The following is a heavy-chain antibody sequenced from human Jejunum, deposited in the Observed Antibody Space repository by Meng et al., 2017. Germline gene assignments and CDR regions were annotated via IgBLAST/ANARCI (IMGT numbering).Heavy chain of an antibody. CDR3: SNYVWGSPPTGVLS. V-gene: IGHV4-31*03. J-gene: IGHJ5*02. D-gene: IGHD3-16*01. CDR1: CGSIISGAYY. CDR2: IHYRGST. Sequence: EPCPGLVNPSPPLPLPCTFSCGSIISGAYYWNWIRQLPGKGLEWIGYIHYRGSTYYNPSLESRLTISIDISQNQFSLKLNSVTAADTGVYYCSNYVWGSPPTGVLSWGQGTLVTVSS.